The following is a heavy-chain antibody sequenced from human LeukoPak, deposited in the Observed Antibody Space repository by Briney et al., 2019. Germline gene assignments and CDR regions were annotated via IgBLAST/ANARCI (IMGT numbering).Heavy chain of an antibody. D-gene: IGHD2-15*01. CDR2: IIPIFGTA. V-gene: IGHV1-69*13. CDR3: ASEPSSGGRWYGMDV. J-gene: IGHJ6*02. Sequence: SVKVSCRASGGTFSSYAISWVRQAPGQGLEWMGGIIPIFGTANYAQKFQGRVTITADESTSTAYMELSSLRSEDTAVYYCASEPSSGGRWYGMDVWGQGTTVTVSS. CDR1: GGTFSSYA.